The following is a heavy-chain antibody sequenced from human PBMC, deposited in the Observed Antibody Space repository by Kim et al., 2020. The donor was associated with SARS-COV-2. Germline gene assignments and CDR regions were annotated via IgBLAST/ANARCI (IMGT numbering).Heavy chain of an antibody. CDR1: GFTFSNYA. CDR2: ISGSGDST. V-gene: IGHV3-23*01. J-gene: IGHJ4*02. Sequence: GGSLRLSCAASGFTFSNYAMSWVRQAPGKGLEWVSGISGSGDSTYYADSVKGRFTISRDNSNNALYLQMNSLRAEDTAIYYCAQENYRGCSGGTCYAGYWGQGTLVTVSS. D-gene: IGHD2-15*01. CDR3: AQENYRGCSGGTCYAGY.